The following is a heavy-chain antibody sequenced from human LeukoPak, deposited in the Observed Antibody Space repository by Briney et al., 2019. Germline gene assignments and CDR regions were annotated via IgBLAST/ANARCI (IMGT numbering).Heavy chain of an antibody. D-gene: IGHD4-23*01. CDR3: AKDNSIDDRGWWFDP. CDR1: GYTFTNFY. V-gene: IGHV1-46*01. J-gene: IGHJ5*02. CDR2: INPSGSST. Sequence: GASVKVSCMSSGYTFTNFYMHWVRQAPGQGLEWMGLINPSGSSTWFAEKFQGGIILTRDMSTTTDYMELSSLRSEDTAVYFCAKDNSIDDRGWWFDPWGQGTLVTVSS.